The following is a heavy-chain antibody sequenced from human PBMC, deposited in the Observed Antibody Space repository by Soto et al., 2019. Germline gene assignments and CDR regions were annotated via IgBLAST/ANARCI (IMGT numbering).Heavy chain of an antibody. V-gene: IGHV1-18*04. CDR2: ISAYNGNT. J-gene: IGHJ6*02. D-gene: IGHD6-19*01. Sequence: ASVKVSCKAAGYTFTSYGISWVRQAPGQGLEWMGWISAYNGNTNYAQKLQGRVTMTTDTSTSTAYMELRSLRSDDTAVYYCARVGEQWMDPYYYYGMDVWGQGTTLTLSS. CDR3: ARVGEQWMDPYYYYGMDV. CDR1: GYTFTSYG.